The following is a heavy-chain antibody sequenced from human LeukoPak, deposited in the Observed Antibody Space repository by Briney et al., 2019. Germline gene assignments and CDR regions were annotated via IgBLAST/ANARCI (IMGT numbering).Heavy chain of an antibody. CDR3: AKGSVIYSWNFDY. CDR1: GFTFSSHA. D-gene: IGHD2/OR15-2a*01. J-gene: IGHJ4*02. CDR2: ITDVGGYT. V-gene: IGHV3-23*01. Sequence: GGSLRLSCAASGFTFSSHALSWVRQAPGKGLQWVSSITDVGGYTFYADSVKGRFTISRDNSKNTLYLQMNSLGAEDTAIYYCAKGSVIYSWNFDYWGQGTLVTVSS.